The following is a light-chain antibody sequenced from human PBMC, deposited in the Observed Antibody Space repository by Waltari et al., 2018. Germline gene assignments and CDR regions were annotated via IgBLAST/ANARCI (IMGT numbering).Light chain of an antibody. CDR1: SSDISGYNY. V-gene: IGLV2-8*01. CDR3: SSYAGSNIYI. J-gene: IGLJ1*01. Sequence: QAALTQPPSVSGSPGQSVTISCTGTSSDISGYNYVSWYQRHPGKAPKLLIYDVSKRPSVVSDRFSGSKADNTASLTISGLQAEDEADYYCSSYAGSNIYIFGVGTRLTVL. CDR2: DVS.